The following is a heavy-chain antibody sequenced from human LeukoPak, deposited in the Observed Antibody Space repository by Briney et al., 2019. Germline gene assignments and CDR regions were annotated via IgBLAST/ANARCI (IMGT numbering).Heavy chain of an antibody. V-gene: IGHV3-30*04. J-gene: IGHJ4*02. D-gene: IGHD2-21*01. CDR3: AGILDCGGVSCGLGY. CDR2: IACDGSNT. Sequence: PGGSLRLSCAASGFTFSSYAMHWVREAPGKGLEGVAVIACDGSNTYYADSVTGRLTASRNRDFQYLHMKDLTAADTALYYCAGILDCGGVSCGLGYWGPGTLVTVSS. CDR1: GFTFSSYA.